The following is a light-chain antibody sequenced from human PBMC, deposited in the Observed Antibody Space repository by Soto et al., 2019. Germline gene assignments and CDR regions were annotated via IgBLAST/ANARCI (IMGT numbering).Light chain of an antibody. Sequence: QPVLTQPPSASGTPGQRVTISCSGSSSNIGSNTVNWYQQLPGTAPKLLIYSNNQRPSGVPGRFSGSKSGTSASLAISGLQSEDEADYYCAAWDDSLNGPVFGGGTKLTV. V-gene: IGLV1-44*01. CDR2: SNN. CDR3: AAWDDSLNGPV. CDR1: SSNIGSNT. J-gene: IGLJ2*01.